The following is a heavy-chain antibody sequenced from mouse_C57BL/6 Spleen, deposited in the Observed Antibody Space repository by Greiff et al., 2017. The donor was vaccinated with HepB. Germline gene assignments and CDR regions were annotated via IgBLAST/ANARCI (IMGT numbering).Heavy chain of an antibody. V-gene: IGHV3-6*01. D-gene: IGHD2-3*01. CDR3: ARDGDDGYYGFAY. CDR1: GYSITSGYY. CDR2: ISYDGSN. Sequence: EVQLQESGPGLVKPSQSLSLTCSVTGYSITSGYYWNWIRQFPGNKLEWMGYISYDGSNNYNPSLKNRISITRDTSKNQFFLKLNSVTTEDTATYYCARDGDDGYYGFAYWGQGTLVTVSA. J-gene: IGHJ3*01.